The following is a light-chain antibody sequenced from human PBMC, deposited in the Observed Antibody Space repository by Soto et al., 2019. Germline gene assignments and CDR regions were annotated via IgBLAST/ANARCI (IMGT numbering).Light chain of an antibody. Sequence: DIQMTQSPSTLSASVGDRVTITCRASESVSSWLAWYQQKPGKAPKLLINKASSLESGVPSRFSGSGSGTEFTLTIRSLQPDDFATYHCQQCKSYPYTFGQGTKLEIK. CDR3: QQCKSYPYT. V-gene: IGKV1-5*03. CDR1: ESVSSW. J-gene: IGKJ2*01. CDR2: KAS.